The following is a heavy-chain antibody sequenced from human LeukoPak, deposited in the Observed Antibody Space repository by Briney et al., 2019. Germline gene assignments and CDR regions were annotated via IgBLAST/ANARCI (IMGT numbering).Heavy chain of an antibody. CDR2: INPNSGGT. J-gene: IGHJ3*02. Sequence: GASVKVSCKASGYTFTGYYMHWVRQAPGQGLEWMGWINPNSGGTNYAQKFQGRVTMTRDTSISTAYMELSRLRSDDTAVYYCARTVAGRNDAFDIWSQGTMVTVSS. CDR3: ARTVAGRNDAFDI. D-gene: IGHD6-19*01. CDR1: GYTFTGYY. V-gene: IGHV1-2*02.